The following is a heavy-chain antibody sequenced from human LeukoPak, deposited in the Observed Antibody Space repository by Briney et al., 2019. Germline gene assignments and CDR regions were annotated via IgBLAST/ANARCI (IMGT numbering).Heavy chain of an antibody. CDR1: GFTFSSYG. D-gene: IGHD1-20*01. CDR2: ISYDGSNK. Sequence: PGGSLRLSCAASGFTFSSYGMHWVRQAPGKGLEWVAVISYDGSNKYYADSVKGRFTISRDNSKNTLYLQMNSPRAEDTAVYYCAKDDSGITGTAGEYYYYYGMDVWGQGTTATVSS. J-gene: IGHJ6*02. CDR3: AKDDSGITGTAGEYYYYYGMDV. V-gene: IGHV3-30*18.